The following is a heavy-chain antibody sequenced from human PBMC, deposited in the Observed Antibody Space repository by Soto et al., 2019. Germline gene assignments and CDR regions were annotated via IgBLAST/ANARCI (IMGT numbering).Heavy chain of an antibody. CDR3: ARDQIGSSPLYYYYGMDV. CDR1: GGSISSGDYY. D-gene: IGHD6-6*01. CDR2: IYYSGST. V-gene: IGHV4-30-4*01. J-gene: IGHJ6*02. Sequence: SETLSLTCTVSGGSISSGDYYWSWIRQPPGKGLEWIGYIYYSGSTYYDPSLKSRVTISVDTSKNQFSLKLSSVTAADTAVYYCARDQIGSSPLYYYYGMDVWGQGTTVTVSS.